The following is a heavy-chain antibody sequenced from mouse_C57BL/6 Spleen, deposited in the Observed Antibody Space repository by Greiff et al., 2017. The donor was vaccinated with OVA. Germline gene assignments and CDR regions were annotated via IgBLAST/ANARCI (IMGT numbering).Heavy chain of an antibody. CDR1: GYTFTDYY. CDR3: AREVGSSGDWFAY. CDR2: INPYNGGT. J-gene: IGHJ3*01. Sequence: VQLKESGPVLVKPGASVKMSCKASGYTFTDYYMNWVKQSHGQSLEWIGVINPYNGGTSYNQKFKGKATLTVDTSSRTAYMELNSLTSEDSAVYYCAREVGSSGDWFAYWGQGTLVTVSA. V-gene: IGHV1-19*01. D-gene: IGHD3-2*02.